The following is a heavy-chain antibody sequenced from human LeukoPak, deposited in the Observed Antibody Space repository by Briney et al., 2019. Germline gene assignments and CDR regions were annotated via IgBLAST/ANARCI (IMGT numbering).Heavy chain of an antibody. CDR2: MNPNRGNT. V-gene: IGHV1-8*01. CDR1: GYTFTSSD. CDR3: ARSSSTLSDAFDI. J-gene: IGHJ3*02. Sequence: GASVKVSCKASGYTFTSSDINWVRQATGQGLEWMGWMNPNRGNTASAQKFQGRVTMTRNTSISTAYMELSSLSSEDTAVYYCARSSSTLSDAFDIWGQGTMVTVSS.